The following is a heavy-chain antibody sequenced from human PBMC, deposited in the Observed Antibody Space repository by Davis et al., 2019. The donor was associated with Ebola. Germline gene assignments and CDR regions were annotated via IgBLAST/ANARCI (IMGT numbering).Heavy chain of an antibody. CDR2: TIPIFGAA. V-gene: IGHV1-69*06. Sequence: VFSYAPSGTSISHGFIRLRHPPGQGLEWMGATIPIFGAANYAQKFQGRVTITADKSTDTGYMELKSLRSEDTAVYYCATEPRVGYCYGGRCSHWGQGTLVTVSS. CDR3: ATEPRVGYCYGGRCSH. CDR1: SGTSISHG. J-gene: IGHJ4*02. D-gene: IGHD2-15*01.